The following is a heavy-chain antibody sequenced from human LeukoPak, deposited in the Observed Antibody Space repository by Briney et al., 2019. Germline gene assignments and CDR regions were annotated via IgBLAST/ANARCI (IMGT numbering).Heavy chain of an antibody. CDR1: GYTFTSYY. J-gene: IGHJ4*02. D-gene: IGHD3-10*01. CDR3: ARVSDYSSGRYYQPFDS. V-gene: IGHV1-46*01. CDR2: INPSGGST. Sequence: GASVTVSCKASGYTFTSYYMHWVRQAPGQGLEWMGRINPSGGSTTYAQKFQGRVTMTRDTSTSTVYMELSSLRSEDTAVYFCARVSDYSSGRYYQPFDSWGQGTLATVSS.